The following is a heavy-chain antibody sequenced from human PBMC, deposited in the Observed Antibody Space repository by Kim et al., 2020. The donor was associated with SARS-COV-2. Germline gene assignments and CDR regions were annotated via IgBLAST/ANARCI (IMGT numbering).Heavy chain of an antibody. CDR1: GFTFSSYS. Sequence: GGSLRLSCAASGFTFSSYSMNWVRQAPGKGLEWVSSISSSSSYIYYADSVKGRFTISRDNAKNSLYLQMNSLRAEDTAVYYCARAEIAAAGTYYYGMDVWGQGTTVTVSS. CDR3: ARAEIAAAGTYYYGMDV. CDR2: ISSSSSYI. V-gene: IGHV3-21*01. J-gene: IGHJ6*02. D-gene: IGHD6-13*01.